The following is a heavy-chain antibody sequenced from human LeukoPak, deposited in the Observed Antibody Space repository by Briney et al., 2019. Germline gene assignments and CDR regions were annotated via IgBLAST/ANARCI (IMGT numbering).Heavy chain of an antibody. CDR2: ISSSGGTI. D-gene: IGHD2-15*01. CDR1: GFTFSSYE. Sequence: WGSLRLSCKASGFTFSSYEMNWVRQAPGKGLEWISYISSSGGTIYYADYLQGRFTMSIDNAKNSAYMHMNSLRADDTAVYYCARDLYLPTLPGAFDIWGQGTMVTVSS. V-gene: IGHV3-48*03. J-gene: IGHJ3*02. CDR3: ARDLYLPTLPGAFDI.